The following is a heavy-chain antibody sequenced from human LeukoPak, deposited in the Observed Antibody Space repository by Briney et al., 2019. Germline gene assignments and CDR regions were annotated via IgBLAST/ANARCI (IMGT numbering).Heavy chain of an antibody. J-gene: IGHJ4*02. D-gene: IGHD2-2*01. CDR1: GFTFSSYW. CDR2: IKQDGSEK. CDR3: AKDWGYCSSTSCYPITHFDY. V-gene: IGHV3-7*03. Sequence: PGGSLRLSCAASGFTFSSYWMSWVRQAPGKGLEWVANIKQDGSEKYYVDSVKGRFTISRDNSKNTLYLQMNSLRADDTAVYYCAKDWGYCSSTSCYPITHFDYWGQGTLVTVSA.